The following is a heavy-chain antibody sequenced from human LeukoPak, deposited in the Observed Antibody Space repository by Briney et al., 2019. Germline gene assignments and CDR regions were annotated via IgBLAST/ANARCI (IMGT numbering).Heavy chain of an antibody. CDR1: GYTFTSYG. Sequence: ASVKVSCTASGYTFTSYGISWVRQAPGQGLEWMGWISAYNGNTNYAQKLQGRVTMTTDTSTSTAYMELRSLRSDDTAVYYCARATGHIVVVTAMYFDYWGQGTLVTVSS. V-gene: IGHV1-18*01. D-gene: IGHD2-21*02. CDR3: ARATGHIVVVTAMYFDY. J-gene: IGHJ4*02. CDR2: ISAYNGNT.